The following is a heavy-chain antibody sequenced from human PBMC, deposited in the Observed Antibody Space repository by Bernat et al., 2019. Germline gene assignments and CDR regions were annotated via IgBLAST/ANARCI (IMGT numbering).Heavy chain of an antibody. CDR2: ISYDGSNK. Sequence: QVQLVESGGGVVQPGRSLRLSCAASGFTFSSYGMHWVRQAPGKGLEWVAVISYDGSNKYYADSVKGRFTISRDNSKNTLYLQMNSLRAEDTAVYYCARDLPATTGKGGKDAFDIWGQGTMVTVSS. D-gene: IGHD4-17*01. CDR1: GFTFSSYG. CDR3: ARDLPATTGKGGKDAFDI. V-gene: IGHV3-30*03. J-gene: IGHJ3*02.